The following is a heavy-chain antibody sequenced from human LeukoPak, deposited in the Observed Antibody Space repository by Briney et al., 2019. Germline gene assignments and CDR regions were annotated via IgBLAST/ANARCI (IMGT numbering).Heavy chain of an antibody. CDR3: ARDAGNYYDSSGYQLDY. J-gene: IGHJ4*02. CDR2: IYSGGST. D-gene: IGHD3-22*01. V-gene: IGHV3-53*05. CDR1: GFTVSSNY. Sequence: PGGSLRLSCAASGFTVSSNYMSWVRQAPGKGLEWVSVIYSGGSTYYADSVRGRFTISRDNSKNTLYLQMNSLRSEDTAVYYCARDAGNYYDSSGYQLDYWGQGTLVTVSS.